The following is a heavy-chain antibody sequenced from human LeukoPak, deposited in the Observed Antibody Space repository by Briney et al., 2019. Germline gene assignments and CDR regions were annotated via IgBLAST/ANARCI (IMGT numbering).Heavy chain of an antibody. V-gene: IGHV4-31*03. Sequence: PSETLSLTSTVSGGSISSGVYYWNWIRQHPGKGLEWSGHMYYSGYTYYNPSLKSRVTISVDTSKNQFSLKLRSVTAADTAVYYCAREVVSMIEVGYFDYWGQGTLVTVSS. CDR1: GGSISSGVYY. D-gene: IGHD3-22*01. CDR3: AREVVSMIEVGYFDY. J-gene: IGHJ4*02. CDR2: MYYSGYT.